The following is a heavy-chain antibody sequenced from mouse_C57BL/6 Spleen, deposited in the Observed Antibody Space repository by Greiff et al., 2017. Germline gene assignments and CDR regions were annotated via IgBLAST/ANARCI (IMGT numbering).Heavy chain of an antibody. D-gene: IGHD1-1*01. CDR3: ARKIGTVVAPYYFDY. Sequence: QVQLKQSGAELMKPGASVKLSCKATGYTFTGYWIAWVKQRPGHGLEWIGEILPGSGSTTYNEKFKGKATFTADTSSNTAYMQLSSLKTEDSTVYYCARKIGTVVAPYYFDYWGQGTTLTVAS. CDR1: GYTFTGYW. CDR2: ILPGSGST. V-gene: IGHV1-9*01. J-gene: IGHJ2*01.